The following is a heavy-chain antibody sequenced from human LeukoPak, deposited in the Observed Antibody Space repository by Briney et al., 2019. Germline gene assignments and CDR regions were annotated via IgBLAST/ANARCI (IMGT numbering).Heavy chain of an antibody. V-gene: IGHV4-30-4*08. D-gene: IGHD5-12*01. CDR1: GGSISSGGYY. CDR2: ITYSGST. J-gene: IGHJ4*02. Sequence: SPSETLSLTCTVSGGSISSGGYYWSWIRQHPGKGLEWIGHITYSGSTDYSPSLKSRVSISVDTSKNQFSLSLNSVTVADTAVYYCARGGVGGYDYFDSWGQGTLVTVSS. CDR3: ARGGVGGYDYFDS.